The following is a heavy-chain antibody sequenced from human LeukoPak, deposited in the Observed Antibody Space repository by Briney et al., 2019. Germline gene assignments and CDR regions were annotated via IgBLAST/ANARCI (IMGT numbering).Heavy chain of an antibody. Sequence: GRSLRLSCAASGFTFSSHWMSWAREAPGKALEWVANIKQDGSEKYYVDSVKGRFTISRDNAENSLYLQMNSLRAEDTAVYYCARKRYWNYENWGQGTLVTVST. D-gene: IGHD1-7*01. V-gene: IGHV3-7*01. J-gene: IGHJ4*02. CDR3: ARKRYWNYEN. CDR2: IKQDGSEK. CDR1: GFTFSSHW.